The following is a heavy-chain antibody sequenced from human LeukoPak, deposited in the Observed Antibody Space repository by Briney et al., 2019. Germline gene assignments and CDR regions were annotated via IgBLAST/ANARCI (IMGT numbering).Heavy chain of an antibody. V-gene: IGHV3-9*03. CDR1: GFTFDDYA. J-gene: IGHJ4*02. D-gene: IGHD5-24*01. Sequence: PGRSLRLSCAASGFTFDDYAMHWVRHAPGKGLEWVSGISWNSGSIGYADSVKGRFTISRDNAKNSLYLQMNSLRAEDMALYYCAKDIKRWLQFAGFDYWGQGTLVTVSS. CDR3: AKDIKRWLQFAGFDY. CDR2: ISWNSGSI.